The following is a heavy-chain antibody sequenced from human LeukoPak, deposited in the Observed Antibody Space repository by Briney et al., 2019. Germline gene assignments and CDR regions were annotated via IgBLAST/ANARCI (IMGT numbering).Heavy chain of an antibody. J-gene: IGHJ4*02. D-gene: IGHD1-7*01. V-gene: IGHV4-59*02. CDR1: GGSVNGYY. Sequence: SETLSLTCTVSGGSVNGYYWNWIRQAPGKGLEWIGFIHYSGLTVYSPSLQSRVRMSVDTSRNQFSLDLSSVTAADTALYYCARDPPEDEWNSLDSWGQGTLVTVSS. CDR3: ARDPPEDEWNSLDS. CDR2: IHYSGLT.